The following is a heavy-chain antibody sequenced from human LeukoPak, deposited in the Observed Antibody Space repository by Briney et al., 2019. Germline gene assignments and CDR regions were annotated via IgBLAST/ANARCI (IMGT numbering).Heavy chain of an antibody. CDR1: GYTLTELS. J-gene: IGHJ6*03. Sequence: ASVKVSCKVSGYTLTELSMHWVRQAPGKGLEWMGGFDPEDGETIYAQKFQGRVTMTEETSTDTAYMELSSLRSEDTAVYYCATASYCGGDCGYYYYMDVWGKGTTVTVSS. D-gene: IGHD2-21*02. CDR3: ATASYCGGDCGYYYYMDV. V-gene: IGHV1-24*01. CDR2: FDPEDGET.